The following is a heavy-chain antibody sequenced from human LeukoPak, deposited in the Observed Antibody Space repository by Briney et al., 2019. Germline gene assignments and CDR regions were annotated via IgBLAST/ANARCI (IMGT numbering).Heavy chain of an antibody. V-gene: IGHV3-30-3*01. CDR1: GFIFGGYA. D-gene: IGHD3-3*01. CDR3: ARRFNDFWSGSQLEY. CDR2: ISYDGGKT. J-gene: IGHJ4*02. Sequence: GGSLRLSCAASGFIFGGYAMHWVRQAPGKGLQWLAVISYDGGKTYYADSVEGRFTISRDNSKSTVYLEINSLRSEDTAIYCCARRFNDFWSGSQLEYWGQGTLVTVSS.